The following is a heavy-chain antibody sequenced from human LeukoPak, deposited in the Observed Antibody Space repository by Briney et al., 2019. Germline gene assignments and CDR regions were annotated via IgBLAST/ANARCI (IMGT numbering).Heavy chain of an antibody. Sequence: SETLSLTCTISGSSITSVSHYWGWIRQPPGKGLEWIGDIYYIGSTYYSPSLRSRVTMFVHTSENQFSLRLNSVTAVDTAVYYCARRWGNIVGVTYEYWGQGTLVTVSS. CDR2: IYYIGST. CDR3: ARRWGNIVGVTYEY. V-gene: IGHV4-39*01. CDR1: GSSITSVSHY. J-gene: IGHJ4*02. D-gene: IGHD3-16*01.